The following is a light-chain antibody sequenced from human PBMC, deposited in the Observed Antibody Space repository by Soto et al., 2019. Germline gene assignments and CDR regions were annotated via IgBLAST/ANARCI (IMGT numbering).Light chain of an antibody. V-gene: IGLV4-60*03. Sequence: QLVLTQSSSASASLGSSVKLTCTLSSGHSTYNNAWHQQQPGKAPRYLMNLEGGGSYNKGSGVPDRFSGSSSGADRYLTISIHKSEDEADYFRVTWDTKTRVYGGGTKLTVL. CDR2: LEGGGSY. J-gene: IGLJ2*01. CDR3: VTWDTKTRV. CDR1: SGHSTYN.